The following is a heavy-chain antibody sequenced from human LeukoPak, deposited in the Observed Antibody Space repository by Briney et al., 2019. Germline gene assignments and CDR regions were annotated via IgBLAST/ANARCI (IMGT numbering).Heavy chain of an antibody. CDR2: ISGSGGST. CDR1: GFTFSSYA. D-gene: IGHD6-13*01. Sequence: GGSLRLSCAASGFTFSSYAMSWVRQAPGKGLEWVSAISGSGGSTYYADSVKGRFTISRDNSKNTLYLQMSSLRAEDTAVYYCAKDLSSSWYPPYWGQGTLVTVSS. V-gene: IGHV3-23*01. J-gene: IGHJ4*02. CDR3: AKDLSSSWYPPY.